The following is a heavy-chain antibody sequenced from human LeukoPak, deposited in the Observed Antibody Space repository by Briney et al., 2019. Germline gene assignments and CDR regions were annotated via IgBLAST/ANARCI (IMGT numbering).Heavy chain of an antibody. Sequence: LSLTCTVSGGSISSGSYYWSWIRQAPGKGLEWVSYISSSGSTIYYADSVKGRFTISRDNAKNSLYLQMNSLRAGDTAVYYCARVSGFSGLAFDYWGQGTLVTVSS. J-gene: IGHJ4*02. CDR1: GGSISSGSYY. CDR3: ARVSGFSGLAFDY. V-gene: IGHV3-11*04. D-gene: IGHD3-22*01. CDR2: ISSSGSTI.